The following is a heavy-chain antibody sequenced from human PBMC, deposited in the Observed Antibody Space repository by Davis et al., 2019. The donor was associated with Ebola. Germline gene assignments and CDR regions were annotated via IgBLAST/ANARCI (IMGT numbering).Heavy chain of an antibody. D-gene: IGHD4-11*01. CDR2: IWYDGSNK. J-gene: IGHJ6*02. V-gene: IGHV3-33*01. CDR3: ARDPRYSNYFVGMDV. Sequence: GESLKISCEASGFTFSRYGMHWVRQAPGKGLEWVAVIWYDGSNKYYADSVKGRFTISRDNSKNTLYLQINSLRAEDTAVYYCARDPRYSNYFVGMDVWGQGTTVTVSS. CDR1: GFTFSRYG.